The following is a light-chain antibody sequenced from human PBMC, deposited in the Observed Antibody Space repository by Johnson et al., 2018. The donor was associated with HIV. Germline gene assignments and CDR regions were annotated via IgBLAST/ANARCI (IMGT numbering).Light chain of an antibody. CDR1: TSNIGNNY. CDR3: GTWDSSLSAGV. J-gene: IGLJ1*01. CDR2: EKN. V-gene: IGLV1-51*02. Sequence: QSVLTQPPSVSAAPGQKVTISCSGSTSNIGNNYVSWYQQLPGTAPKLLIYEKNKRPSGIPDRFSASKSGTSATLVITGLQTGDEVDYYCGTWDSSLSAGVFGTGTWVTVL.